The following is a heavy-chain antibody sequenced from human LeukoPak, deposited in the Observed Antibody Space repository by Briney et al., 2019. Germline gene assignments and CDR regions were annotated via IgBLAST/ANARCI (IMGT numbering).Heavy chain of an antibody. Sequence: ASVTVSCKASGGTFSSYAISWVRQAPGQGLEWMGWISAYNGNTNYAQKLQGRVTMTTDTSTSTAYMELRSLRSDDTAVYYCASPGSVAGTMDYWGQGTLVTVSS. CDR3: ASPGSVAGTMDY. J-gene: IGHJ4*02. V-gene: IGHV1-18*01. CDR1: GGTFSSYA. CDR2: ISAYNGNT. D-gene: IGHD6-19*01.